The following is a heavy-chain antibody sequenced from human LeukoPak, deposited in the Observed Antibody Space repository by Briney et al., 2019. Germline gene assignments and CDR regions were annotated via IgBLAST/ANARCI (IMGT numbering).Heavy chain of an antibody. CDR1: GGSISSGGYY. CDR2: IYYSGST. CDR3: ARGTTVEFFDY. D-gene: IGHD4-23*01. J-gene: IGHJ4*02. Sequence: PSETLSLTCTVSGGSISSGGYYWSWIRQHPGKGLEWIGYIYYSGSTYYNPSLKSRVTISVDTSKNQFSLKLSSVTAADTAVYYCARGTTVEFFDYWGQGTLVTVSS. V-gene: IGHV4-31*03.